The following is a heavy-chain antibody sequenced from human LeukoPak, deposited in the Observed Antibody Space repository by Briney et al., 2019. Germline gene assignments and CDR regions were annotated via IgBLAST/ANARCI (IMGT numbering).Heavy chain of an antibody. CDR3: ARGVRELSDY. Sequence: PSETLPLTCTVSGGSISSYYWSWIRQPPGKGLEWIGYIYYSGSTNYNPSLKSRVTISVDTSKNQFSLKLSSVTAADTAVYYCARGVRELSDYWGQGTLVTVSS. D-gene: IGHD1-26*01. CDR2: IYYSGST. CDR1: GGSISSYY. J-gene: IGHJ4*02. V-gene: IGHV4-59*01.